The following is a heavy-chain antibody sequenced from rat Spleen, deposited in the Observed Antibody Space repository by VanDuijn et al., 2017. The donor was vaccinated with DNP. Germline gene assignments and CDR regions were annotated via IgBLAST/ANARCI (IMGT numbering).Heavy chain of an antibody. V-gene: IGHV2S12*01. Sequence: QVQLKESGPGLVQPSQTLSLTCTVSGFSLTTYGVAWVRQPPGKGLGWIAAISNGGDTHYNSVLKSRLSISRDISESQVFLKVNSLQIEDTAIYFCSKDSYGDNFDYWGKGVLVTVSS. CDR3: SKDSYGDNFDY. D-gene: IGHD1-11*01. CDR1: GFSLTTYG. J-gene: IGHJ2*01. CDR2: ISNGGDT.